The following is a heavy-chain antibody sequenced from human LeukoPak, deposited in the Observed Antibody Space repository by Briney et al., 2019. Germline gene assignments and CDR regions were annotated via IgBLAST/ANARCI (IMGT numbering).Heavy chain of an antibody. V-gene: IGHV4-34*01. CDR2: INHSGST. J-gene: IGHJ5*02. CDR3: ARGYRIAAAGTKRFDP. D-gene: IGHD6-13*01. CDR1: GGSFSGYY. Sequence: SETLSLTCAVYGGSFSGYYWSWIRQPPGKGLEWIGEINHSGSTNYNPSLKSRVTISVDTSKNQFSLKLSSVTAADTAVYYCARGYRIAAAGTKRFDPWGQGTLVTVSS.